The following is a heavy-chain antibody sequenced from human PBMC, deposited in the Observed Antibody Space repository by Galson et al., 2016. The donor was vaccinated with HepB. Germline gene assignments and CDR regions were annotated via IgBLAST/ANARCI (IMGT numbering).Heavy chain of an antibody. Sequence: SLRLSCAGSGFNFSIYSINWVRQAPGRGLEWVSFISSGRNYRFYAESVKGRFTISRDDAKKSVYMDMKSLRAEDTAVYYFAKMASGSIDYWGQGTLVTVSS. CDR3: AKMASGSIDY. CDR2: ISSGRNYR. CDR1: GFNFSIYS. V-gene: IGHV3-21*01. J-gene: IGHJ4*02. D-gene: IGHD1-26*01.